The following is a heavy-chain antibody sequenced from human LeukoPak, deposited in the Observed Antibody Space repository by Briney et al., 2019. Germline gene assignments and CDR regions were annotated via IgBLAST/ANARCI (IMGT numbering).Heavy chain of an antibody. D-gene: IGHD4-17*01. Sequence: GGSLRLSCAASGFPFSSYSMTWVRQAPGKGLEWISHISASGDIKEYADFLGGRFTISRDNARKSLFLEMNSLRAEDTAVYYCGIPVTKDDYYYNMDVWGQGTTVAVS. CDR2: ISASGDIK. V-gene: IGHV3-48*04. J-gene: IGHJ6*03. CDR1: GFPFSSYS. CDR3: GIPVTKDDYYYNMDV.